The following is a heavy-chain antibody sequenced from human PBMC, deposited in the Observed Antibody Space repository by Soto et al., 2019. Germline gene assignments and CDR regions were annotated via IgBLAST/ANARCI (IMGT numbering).Heavy chain of an antibody. V-gene: IGHV4-39*01. Sequence: PSETLSLTCTVSGGSISSSSYYWGWIRQPPGKGLEWIGSIYYSGSTYYNPSLKSRVTISVDTSKNQFSLKLSSVTAADTAVYYCARMDYDFWREFDYWGQGTLVTVSS. CDR3: ARMDYDFWREFDY. J-gene: IGHJ4*02. D-gene: IGHD3-3*01. CDR1: GGSISSSSYY. CDR2: IYYSGST.